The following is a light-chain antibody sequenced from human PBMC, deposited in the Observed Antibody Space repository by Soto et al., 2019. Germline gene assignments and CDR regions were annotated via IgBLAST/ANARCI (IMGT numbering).Light chain of an antibody. V-gene: IGLV3-21*04. J-gene: IGLJ1*01. CDR1: NIGNKR. CDR2: YDS. Sequence: VLTQPPSVSVAPEKTATITCRGNNIGNKRVHWYRQKPGQAPVLLISYDSDRPSGIPERFSGSNSENTATLTISRVEAGDEADYYCQVWDIMTDNYVFGSGTKVTVL. CDR3: QVWDIMTDNYV.